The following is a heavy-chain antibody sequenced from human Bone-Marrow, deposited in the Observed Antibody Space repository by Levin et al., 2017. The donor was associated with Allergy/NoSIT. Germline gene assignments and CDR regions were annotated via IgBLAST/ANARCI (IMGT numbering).Heavy chain of an antibody. D-gene: IGHD2-15*01. CDR3: ATDIVVVVAATPFDY. J-gene: IGHJ4*02. Sequence: LSLTCAASGFTFSSYAMSWVRQAPGKGLEWVSAISGSGGSTYYADSVKGRFTISRDNSKNTLYLQMNSLRAEDTAVYYCATDIVVVVAATPFDYWGQGTLVTVSS. V-gene: IGHV3-23*01. CDR2: ISGSGGST. CDR1: GFTFSSYA.